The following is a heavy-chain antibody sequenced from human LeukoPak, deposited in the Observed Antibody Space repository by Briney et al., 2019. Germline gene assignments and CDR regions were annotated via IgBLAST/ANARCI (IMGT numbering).Heavy chain of an antibody. V-gene: IGHV4-39*07. CDR1: GGSISSSSYY. CDR2: IYYSGST. Sequence: SETLSLTCTVSGGSISSSSYYWGWIRQPPGKGLEWIGSIYYSGSTYYNPSLKSRVTISVDTSKNQFSLKLSSVTAADTAVYYCARASFDRGYYYMDVWGKGTTVTVSS. D-gene: IGHD3-10*01. CDR3: ARASFDRGYYYMDV. J-gene: IGHJ6*03.